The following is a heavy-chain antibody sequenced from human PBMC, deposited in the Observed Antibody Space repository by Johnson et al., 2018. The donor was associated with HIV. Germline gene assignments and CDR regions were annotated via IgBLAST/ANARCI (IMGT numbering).Heavy chain of an antibody. V-gene: IGHV3-66*01. J-gene: IGHJ3*02. CDR2: VFSGDNT. Sequence: MQLVESGGGLVQPGGSLRLSCAASGFTFSSYWMSWVRQAPGKGLEWVSIVFSGDNTYYADSVKGRFTISRDNAQNSLYLQMNSLRAEDTALYYCARREGTTGTFSAFDIWGQGTMVIVSS. CDR3: ARREGTTGTFSAFDI. CDR1: GFTFSSYW. D-gene: IGHD1-1*01.